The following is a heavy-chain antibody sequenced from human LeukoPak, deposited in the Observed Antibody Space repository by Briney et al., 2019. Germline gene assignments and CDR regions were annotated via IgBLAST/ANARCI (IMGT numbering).Heavy chain of an antibody. J-gene: IGHJ4*02. CDR2: VNHSGIT. Sequence: PSETLSLTCAVSGPGSFIGYYWSWIRQPPGRGLEWIGEVNHSGITNYNPTLKGRVTISLGTSRNQFSLDLTSVTAADSGVYYCARGTLTTATNVLFDYWGQGSLVTVSS. CDR1: GPGSFIGYY. D-gene: IGHD4-17*01. V-gene: IGHV4-34*01. CDR3: ARGTLTTATNVLFDY.